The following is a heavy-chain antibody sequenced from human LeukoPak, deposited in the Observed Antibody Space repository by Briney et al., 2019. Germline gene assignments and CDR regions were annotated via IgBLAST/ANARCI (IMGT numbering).Heavy chain of an antibody. CDR2: INHSGST. Sequence: SETLSLTCAVYGGSFSGYYWSWIRQPPGKGLEWIGEINHSGSTNYNPSLKSRVTISVDTSKNQFSLKLSSVTAADTAVYYCARGWATYYDFWSGLESGPFDPWGQGTLVTVSS. CDR1: GGSFSGYY. D-gene: IGHD3-3*01. V-gene: IGHV4-34*01. J-gene: IGHJ5*02. CDR3: ARGWATYYDFWSGLESGPFDP.